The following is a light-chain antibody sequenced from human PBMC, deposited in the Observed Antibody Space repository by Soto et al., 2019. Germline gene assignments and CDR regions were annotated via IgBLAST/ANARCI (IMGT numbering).Light chain of an antibody. CDR1: QGISNY. CDR3: QQRHSYPIT. J-gene: IGKJ5*01. CDR2: TAS. Sequence: DIQLTQSPSFLSASVGDRVTITCRASQGISNYLAWYHQKPGKAPKLLIHTASTLRSGVPSRFSGSGSGTEFTLTISSLQPEDFATSYCQQRHSYPITFGQGTRLETK. V-gene: IGKV1-9*01.